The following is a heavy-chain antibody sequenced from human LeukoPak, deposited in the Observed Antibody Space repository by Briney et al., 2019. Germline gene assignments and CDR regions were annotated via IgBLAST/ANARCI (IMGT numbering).Heavy chain of an antibody. CDR3: AKDPEKNYYDFWSGYGQLSFDY. D-gene: IGHD3-3*01. CDR1: GFTFSSYA. J-gene: IGHJ4*02. Sequence: GGSLRLSCAASGFTFSSYAMSWVRQAPGKGLEWVSAISGSGGSTYYADSVEGRFTISRDNSKNTLYLQMNSLRAEDTAVYYCAKDPEKNYYDFWSGYGQLSFDYWGQGTLVTVSS. V-gene: IGHV3-23*01. CDR2: ISGSGGST.